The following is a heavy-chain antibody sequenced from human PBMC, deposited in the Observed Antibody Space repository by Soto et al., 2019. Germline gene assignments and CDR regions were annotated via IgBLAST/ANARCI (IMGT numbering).Heavy chain of an antibody. CDR3: AKERATTTAFDY. V-gene: IGHV3-23*01. CDR1: GFTFSRDG. D-gene: IGHD4-17*01. J-gene: IGHJ4*02. Sequence: EVQLLESGGGLVQAGGSLRLSCAASGFTFSRDGMSWVRQAPGKGLEWVSLITDNGGSTYYADSVKGRFTISRDNTQNTLFLQMNSLRAEDTAVYYCAKERATTTAFDYWGQGALVTVSS. CDR2: ITDNGGST.